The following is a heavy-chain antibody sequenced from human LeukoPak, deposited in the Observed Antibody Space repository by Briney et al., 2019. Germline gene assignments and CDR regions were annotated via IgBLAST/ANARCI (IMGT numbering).Heavy chain of an antibody. CDR3: ARGYDSSGLDY. J-gene: IGHJ4*02. D-gene: IGHD3-22*01. CDR2: IYYSGST. V-gene: IGHV4-39*07. Sequence: PSETLSLTCTVSGGSISSSSYYWGWIRQPPGKGLEWIGSIYYSGSTYYNPSLKSRVTISVDTSKNQFSLKLSSVTAADTAVYYCARGYDSSGLDYWGQGTLVTVSS. CDR1: GGSISSSSYY.